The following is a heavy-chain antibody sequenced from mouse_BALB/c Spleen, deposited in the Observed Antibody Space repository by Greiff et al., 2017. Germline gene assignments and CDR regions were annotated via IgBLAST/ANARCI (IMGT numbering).Heavy chain of an antibody. Sequence: EVQLVESGGGLVQPGGSRKLSCAASGFTFSSFGMHWVRQAPEKGLEWVAYISSGSSTIYYADTVKGRFTISRDNPKNTLFLQMTSLRSEDTAMYYCARHGYGEDYWGQGTTLTVSS. V-gene: IGHV5-17*02. CDR3: ARHGYGEDY. CDR2: ISSGSSTI. J-gene: IGHJ2*01. CDR1: GFTFSSFG. D-gene: IGHD2-2*01.